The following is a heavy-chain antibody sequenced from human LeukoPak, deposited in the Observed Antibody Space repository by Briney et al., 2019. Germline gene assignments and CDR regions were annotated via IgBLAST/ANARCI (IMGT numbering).Heavy chain of an antibody. J-gene: IGHJ6*02. CDR2: INPNSGGT. D-gene: IGHD2-2*01. V-gene: IGHV1-2*02. Sequence: GASVKVSCKASGYTFTSYYMHWVRQAPGQGLEWMGWINPNSGGTNYAQKFQGRVTMTRDTSISTAYMELSRLRSDDTAVYYCARDKYQLLYYYYGTDVWGQGTTVTVSS. CDR1: GYTFTSYY. CDR3: ARDKYQLLYYYYGTDV.